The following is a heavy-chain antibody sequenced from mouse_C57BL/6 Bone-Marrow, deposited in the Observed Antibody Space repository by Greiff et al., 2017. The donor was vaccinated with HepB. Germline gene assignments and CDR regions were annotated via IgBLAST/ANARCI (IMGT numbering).Heavy chain of an antibody. CDR3: ARWGMGSDFDY. V-gene: IGHV1-61*01. CDR2: IYPSDSET. J-gene: IGHJ2*01. Sequence: QVQLQQPGAELVRPGSSVKLSCKASGYTFTSYWMDWVKQRPGQGLEWIGNIYPSDSETHYNQKFKDKATLTVDKSSSTAYMQLSSLTSEDSAVYYCARWGMGSDFDYWGQGTTLTVSS. CDR1: GYTFTSYW.